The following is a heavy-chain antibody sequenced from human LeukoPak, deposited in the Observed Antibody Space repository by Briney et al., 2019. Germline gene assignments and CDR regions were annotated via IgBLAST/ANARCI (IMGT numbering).Heavy chain of an antibody. CDR3: ARDLQTSHYYGSGSPSGV. CDR1: GGSFSGYY. Sequence: PSETLSLTCAVYGGSFSGYYWSWIRQPPGKGLEWIGETNHSGSTNYNPSLKSRVTISVDTSKNQFSLKLSSVTAADTAVYYCARDLQTSHYYGSGSPSGVWGKGTTVTVSS. CDR2: TNHSGST. J-gene: IGHJ6*04. D-gene: IGHD3-10*01. V-gene: IGHV4-34*01.